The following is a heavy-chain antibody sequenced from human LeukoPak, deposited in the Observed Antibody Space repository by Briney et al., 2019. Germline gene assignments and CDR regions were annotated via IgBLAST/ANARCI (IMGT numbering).Heavy chain of an antibody. Sequence: GGSLRLSCAASGLNFSGSAMSWVRQAPGKGLEWVSLISGSGNSTYYADSAKGRFTISRDNSKNTLYLQMSSLRAEDTAVYYCAKVLVLVSANRYYFDYWGQGTLVTVSS. CDR1: GLNFSGSA. J-gene: IGHJ4*02. D-gene: IGHD2-15*01. CDR3: AKVLVLVSANRYYFDY. CDR2: ISGSGNST. V-gene: IGHV3-23*01.